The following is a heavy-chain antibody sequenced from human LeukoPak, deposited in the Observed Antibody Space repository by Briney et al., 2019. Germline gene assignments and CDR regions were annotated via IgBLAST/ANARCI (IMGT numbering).Heavy chain of an antibody. CDR1: GGSIRSSYYY. Sequence: SETLPLTCTVSGGSIRSSYYYWGWIRQPPGKGLEWIGSIYDSGSTYYNPSLKSRVTISVDTSKNQFSLKLNSVTAADTAVYYCAREGAVAGTSQDDYWGQGTLVTVSS. J-gene: IGHJ4*02. CDR2: IYDSGST. V-gene: IGHV4-39*02. CDR3: AREGAVAGTSQDDY. D-gene: IGHD6-19*01.